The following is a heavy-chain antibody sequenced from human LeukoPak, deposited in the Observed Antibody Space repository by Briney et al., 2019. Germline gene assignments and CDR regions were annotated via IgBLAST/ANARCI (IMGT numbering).Heavy chain of an antibody. CDR3: ARGCISTYRSAYYYYGMDV. CDR2: MSYDESYK. CDR1: GFTFNSYT. V-gene: IGHV3-30*04. Sequence: GGSLRLSCAASGFTFNSYTMHWVRQAPGKGLEWVALMSYDESYKYYADSVKDRFTISRDNSNNTLYLQINSLRPEDTAVYYCARGCISTYRSAYYYYGMDVWGQGTTVTVSS. J-gene: IGHJ6*02. D-gene: IGHD2-2*01.